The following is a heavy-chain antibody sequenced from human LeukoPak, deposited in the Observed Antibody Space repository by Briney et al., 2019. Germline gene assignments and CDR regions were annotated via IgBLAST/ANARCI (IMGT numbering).Heavy chain of an antibody. V-gene: IGHV3-7*03. CDR1: GFTFSSYW. CDR2: IKQDGSEK. Sequence: GGSLRLSCAASGFTFSSYWMSLVRQAPGKGLEWVANIKQDGSEKYYVDSVKGRFTISRDNAKNSLYLQMNSLRAEDTAVYYCAKDHTVGATFGVYFDYWGQGTLVTVSS. D-gene: IGHD1-26*01. CDR3: AKDHTVGATFGVYFDY. J-gene: IGHJ4*02.